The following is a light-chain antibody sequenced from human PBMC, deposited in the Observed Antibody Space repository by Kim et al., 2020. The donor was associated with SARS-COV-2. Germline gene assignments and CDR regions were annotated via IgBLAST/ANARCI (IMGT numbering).Light chain of an antibody. CDR1: QSVSRN. J-gene: IGKJ2*01. CDR3: QQYNNWYT. V-gene: IGKV3-15*01. CDR2: GAS. Sequence: EIVMTQSPATLSVSPGERATLSCRASQSVSRNLAWYQQKPGQAPRLLIHGASTRATGIPARFSGSGSGTEFTLTISSLQSEDFAVYYCQQYNNWYTFGQGTKLEI.